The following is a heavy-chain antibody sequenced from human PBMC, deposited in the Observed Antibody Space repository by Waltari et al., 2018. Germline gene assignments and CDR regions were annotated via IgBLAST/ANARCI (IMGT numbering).Heavy chain of an antibody. V-gene: IGHV3-53*01. J-gene: IGHJ4*02. D-gene: IGHD3-16*01. CDR2: LYSAGHT. CDR3: ARDLVHYFDY. CDR1: GLTISDNY. Sequence: EVQLVESGGGLIQHGGSLRLSCAASGLTISDNYMSWVRQAPGKGLEWVSVLYSAGHTYYADSVKGRFTISRDSSKNTLYLQMNSLRTEDTAVYYCARDLVHYFDYWGQGTLVTVSS.